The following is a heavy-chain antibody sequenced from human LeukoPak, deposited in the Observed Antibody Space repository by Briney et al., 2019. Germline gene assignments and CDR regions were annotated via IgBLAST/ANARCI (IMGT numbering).Heavy chain of an antibody. CDR1: GYTFTDYY. CDR2: INPNSGGT. Sequence: GSVKVSCKASGYTFTDYYMHWVRQAPGQGREWMGWINPNSGGTDYEQKFQGRVTMTRDTSISTAYMELSSLRSDDTAVYYCARDLHYGSGSYLGNWGQGTLVTVSS. CDR3: ARDLHYGSGSYLGN. J-gene: IGHJ4*02. V-gene: IGHV1-2*02. D-gene: IGHD3-10*01.